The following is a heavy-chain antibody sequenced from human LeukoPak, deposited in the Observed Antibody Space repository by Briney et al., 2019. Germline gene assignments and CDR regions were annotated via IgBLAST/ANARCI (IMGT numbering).Heavy chain of an antibody. V-gene: IGHV4-34*01. J-gene: IGHJ4*02. CDR2: IDHTGSA. CDR3: ARAQETVAIDY. D-gene: IGHD5-12*01. CDR1: GETFSGFY. Sequence: PSETLSLTCAVYGETFSGFYWTWIRQSPGEGLQWIGEIDHTGSAKYNPSLKSRVSISADTSKNQFSLKMKSVTAADTGVYYCARAQETVAIDYWGQGTLVTVSS.